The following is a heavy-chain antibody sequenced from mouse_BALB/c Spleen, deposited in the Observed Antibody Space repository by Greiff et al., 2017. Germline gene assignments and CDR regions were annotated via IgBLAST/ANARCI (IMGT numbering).Heavy chain of an antibody. Sequence: EVKVVESGGGLVKPGGSLKLSCAASGFTFSSYAMSWVRQTPEKRLEWVATISSGGSYTYYPDSVKGRFTISRDNAKNTLYLQMSSLRSEDTAMYYCARGGGNSNAMDYWGQGTSVTVSS. V-gene: IGHV5-9-3*01. D-gene: IGHD2-1*01. CDR3: ARGGGNSNAMDY. CDR1: GFTFSSYA. J-gene: IGHJ4*01. CDR2: ISSGGSYT.